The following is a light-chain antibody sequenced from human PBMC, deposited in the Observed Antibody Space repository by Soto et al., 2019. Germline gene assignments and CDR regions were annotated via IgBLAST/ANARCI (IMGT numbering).Light chain of an antibody. CDR2: DND. Sequence: QSVLTQPPSVSAAPGQKVTISCSGSSSNIGNNYVSWYQQLPGTAPKLLIYDNDKRPSGIPDRFSGSKSGTSATLGVTGLQTGDEADYYCATWDSSLSAGVFDGGTKLTVL. J-gene: IGLJ2*01. V-gene: IGLV1-51*01. CDR1: SSNIGNNY. CDR3: ATWDSSLSAGV.